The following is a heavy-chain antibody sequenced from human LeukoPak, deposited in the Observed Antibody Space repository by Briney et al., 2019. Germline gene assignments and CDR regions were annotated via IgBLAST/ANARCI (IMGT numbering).Heavy chain of an antibody. CDR1: GFTFSAYA. V-gene: IGHV3-23*01. D-gene: IGHD3-16*02. Sequence: GGSLRLSCAASGFTFSAYAMSWVRQAPGKGLEWASTIRGSGGNRYYADSVKGRFTISRDNSRNTLYLQMNGLRAEDTAVYYCARDFDYVWGSYRLWYFDLWGRGTLVTVSS. CDR3: ARDFDYVWGSYRLWYFDL. J-gene: IGHJ2*01. CDR2: IRGSGGNR.